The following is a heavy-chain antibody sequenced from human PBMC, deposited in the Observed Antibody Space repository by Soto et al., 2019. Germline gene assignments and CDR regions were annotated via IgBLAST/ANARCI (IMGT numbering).Heavy chain of an antibody. CDR1: GGSFNTYY. V-gene: IGHV4-4*07. J-gene: IGHJ4*02. D-gene: IGHD2-15*01. Sequence: VQLQESGPGLVKPSETLSLSCIVSGGSFNTYYWNWIRQPAGKGLEWIGRIYSSGATNYNPSLKSRVTMSVDTSENHFSLRLSSVTPADTAVYYCAREHKVVNDFEFWGQGILVTVSS. CDR3: AREHKVVNDFEF. CDR2: IYSSGAT.